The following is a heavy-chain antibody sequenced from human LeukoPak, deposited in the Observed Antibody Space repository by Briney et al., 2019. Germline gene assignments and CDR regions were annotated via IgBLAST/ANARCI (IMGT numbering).Heavy chain of an antibody. CDR2: TSGDNVNT. Sequence: ASVKVSCKASGYTFINYGVSWVRQARGQGLEWMGWTSGDNVNTYYAQKFLGRVIMTTDISTTTAYMELRSLRPDDTAVYYCVRDWEWKAARNLFDPWGQGTRVTVSS. CDR1: GYTFINYG. CDR3: VRDWEWKAARNLFDP. D-gene: IGHD6-6*01. V-gene: IGHV1-18*01. J-gene: IGHJ5*02.